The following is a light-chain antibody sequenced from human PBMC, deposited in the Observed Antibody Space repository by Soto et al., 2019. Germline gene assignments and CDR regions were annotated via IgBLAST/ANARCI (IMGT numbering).Light chain of an antibody. CDR3: QQSSNWPPVYT. CDR1: QSVSSY. Sequence: EIVLTQSPATLSLSPGERATLSCRASQSVSSYLAWYQQKPGQAPRLLIYDASNRATGIPARFSGSGSGTDFTLTISSLEPEDFAVYYCQQSSNWPPVYTFGQGTKLEIK. V-gene: IGKV3-11*01. J-gene: IGKJ2*01. CDR2: DAS.